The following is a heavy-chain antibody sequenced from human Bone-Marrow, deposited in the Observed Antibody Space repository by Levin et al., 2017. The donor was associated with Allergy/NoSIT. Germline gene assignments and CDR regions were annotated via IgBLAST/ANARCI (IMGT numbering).Heavy chain of an antibody. Sequence: GASVKVSCKASGGTFSNSAISWVRQAPGQGLEWMGRITPISGTANYAQNFQGRVTITADESTSTAYMDLSSLRPEDTAIYYCASWAGTSYSSTWSGPLDYWGQGTLVTVSS. CDR2: ITPISGTA. CDR3: ASWAGTSYSSTWSGPLDY. CDR1: GGTFSNSA. D-gene: IGHD6-13*01. J-gene: IGHJ4*02. V-gene: IGHV1-69*13.